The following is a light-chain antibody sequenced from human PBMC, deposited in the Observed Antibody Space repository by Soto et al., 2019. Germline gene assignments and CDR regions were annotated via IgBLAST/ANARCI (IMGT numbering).Light chain of an antibody. J-gene: IGKJ5*01. CDR3: QQYNNWPPIT. V-gene: IGKV3-15*01. Sequence: ENVLTQSPATLSLSPGERATLSCRASQSVNSNSLAWYQQRPGQAPRLLIYGASTRATGIPARFSGSGSGTEFTLTIISLQSEDFAVYYCQQYNNWPPITFGQGTRLEIK. CDR2: GAS. CDR1: QSVNSN.